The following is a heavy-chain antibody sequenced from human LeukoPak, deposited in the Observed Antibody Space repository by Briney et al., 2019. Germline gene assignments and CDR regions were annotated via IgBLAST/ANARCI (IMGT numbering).Heavy chain of an antibody. CDR2: IYSGGST. D-gene: IGHD5-18*01. J-gene: IGHJ6*03. V-gene: IGHV3-53*01. CDR3: ARIGPRLPYYYYYMDV. CDR1: GFTVSSNY. Sequence: GGSLRLSCAASGFTVSSNYMSWVRQAPGKGLEWVSVIYSGGSTYYADSVKGRFTISRDNSKNTLYLQMNSLRAEDTAVYYCARIGPRLPYYYYYMDVWGKGTTVTVSS.